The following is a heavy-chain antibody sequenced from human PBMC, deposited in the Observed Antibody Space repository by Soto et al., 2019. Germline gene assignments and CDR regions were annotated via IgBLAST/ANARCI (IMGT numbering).Heavy chain of an antibody. D-gene: IGHD2-2*01. Sequence: PGGSLRLSCAASGFTFSSYSMNWVRQAPGKGLEWVSYISSSSSTIYYADSVKGRFTISRDNAKNSLYLQMNSLRDEDTAVYYCARDKPSSTTPNRYYYYGMDVWGQGTTVTVSS. CDR2: ISSSSSTI. CDR3: ARDKPSSTTPNRYYYYGMDV. CDR1: GFTFSSYS. V-gene: IGHV3-48*02. J-gene: IGHJ6*02.